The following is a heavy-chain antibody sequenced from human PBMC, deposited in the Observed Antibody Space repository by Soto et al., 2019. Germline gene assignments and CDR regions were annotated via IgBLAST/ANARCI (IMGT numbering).Heavy chain of an antibody. CDR1: GFTFSSYA. D-gene: IGHD2-2*02. CDR2: ISYDGSNK. V-gene: IGHV3-30-3*01. J-gene: IGHJ6*02. CDR3: ARDLHCSSTSCYTRRLTYYYYGMDV. Sequence: GSLRLSCAASGFTFSSYAMHWVRQAPGKGLEWVAVISYDGSNKYYADSVKGRFTISRDNSKNTLYLQMNSLRAEDTAVYYCARDLHCSSTSCYTRRLTYYYYGMDVWGQGTTVTVSS.